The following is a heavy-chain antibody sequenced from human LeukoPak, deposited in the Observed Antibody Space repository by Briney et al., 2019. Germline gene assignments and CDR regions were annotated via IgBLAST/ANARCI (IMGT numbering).Heavy chain of an antibody. Sequence: PGGSLRLSCATSGFTFSSHWMTWVRQAPGKGPEWVASINKDGSEQYYVDSVKGRFTISSDNAKNSLSLQVSSLRAEDTAVYYCTRGGAISSWYWFFWGQGTLVTVSS. CDR1: GFTFSSHW. V-gene: IGHV3-7*01. CDR2: INKDGSEQ. D-gene: IGHD6-13*01. J-gene: IGHJ4*02. CDR3: TRGGAISSWYWFF.